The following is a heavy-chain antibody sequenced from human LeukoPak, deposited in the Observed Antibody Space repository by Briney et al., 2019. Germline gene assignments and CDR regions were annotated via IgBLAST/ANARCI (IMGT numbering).Heavy chain of an antibody. J-gene: IGHJ5*02. V-gene: IGHV4-30-2*01. CDR1: GGSISSGGYS. D-gene: IGHD2-2*01. CDR2: IYHSGST. Sequence: PSETLSLTCAVSGGSISSGGYSWSWIRQPPGKGLEWIGYIYHSGSTYYNPSLKSRVTISVDRSKNQFSLELSSVTAADTAVYYCARGPYCSSTSCYFHDLLNWFDPWGQGTLVTVSS. CDR3: ARGPYCSSTSCYFHDLLNWFDP.